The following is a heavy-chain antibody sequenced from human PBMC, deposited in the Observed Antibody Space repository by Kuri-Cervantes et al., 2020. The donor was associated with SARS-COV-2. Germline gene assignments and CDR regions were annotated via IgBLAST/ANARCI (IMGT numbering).Heavy chain of an antibody. CDR3: ARDGGSRAYYYYMDV. CDR1: GGSISSGSYY. V-gene: IGHV4-61*02. J-gene: IGHJ6*03. D-gene: IGHD4-23*01. Sequence: TLSLTRTIPGGSISSGSYYWSWIRQPAGRGLELIGRCYTSGSTNYNPSLKSRVTMSVDTSKNQFSLKLSSVTAADTAVYYCARDGGSRAYYYYMDVWGKGTTVTVSS. CDR2: CYTSGST.